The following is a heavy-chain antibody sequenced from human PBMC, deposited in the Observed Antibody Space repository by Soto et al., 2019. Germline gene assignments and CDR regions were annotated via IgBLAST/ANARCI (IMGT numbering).Heavy chain of an antibody. CDR1: GGTFSGHA. Sequence: QVQLVQSGAEVKKPGSSVKVSCEASGGTFSGHAISWVRQAPGQGPEWMGGLIPLFGTTQHAQNFQYRLTITADKSPSTAYMELTSLRFEDTAIYSCARGPNWGYRFDSWGQGTLVTVSS. CDR2: LIPLFGTT. D-gene: IGHD7-27*01. V-gene: IGHV1-69*06. J-gene: IGHJ4*02. CDR3: ARGPNWGYRFDS.